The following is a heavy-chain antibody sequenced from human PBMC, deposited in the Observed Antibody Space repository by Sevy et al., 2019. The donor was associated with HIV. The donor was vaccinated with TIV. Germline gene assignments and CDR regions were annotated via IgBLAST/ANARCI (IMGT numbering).Heavy chain of an antibody. D-gene: IGHD2-2*01. Sequence: GGSLRLSCAASGFTFNNYSLHWVRQAPGKGLEWVAVISSDGNMKYHADSVKGRFTISRDNSKNTLYLRMHSLRANDSAVYYCARGGSEQLLDYFDSWGQRSLVTVSS. V-gene: IGHV3-30*04. CDR1: GFTFNNYS. CDR3: ARGGSEQLLDYFDS. J-gene: IGHJ4*01. CDR2: ISSDGNMK.